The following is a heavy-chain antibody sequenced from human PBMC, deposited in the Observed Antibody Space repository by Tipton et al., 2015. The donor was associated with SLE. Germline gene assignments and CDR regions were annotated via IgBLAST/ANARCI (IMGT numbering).Heavy chain of an antibody. CDR3: ARSPVELELDY. CDR1: GGSLSDYF. V-gene: IGHV4-59*01. Sequence: TLSLTCAVYGGSLSDYFWSWIRQRPGKGLEWIGYIHYIGSTNYNPSLKSRVTISLDKSKNQFSLKLSSVTAADTAVYYCARSPVELELDYWGQGTLVTVSS. D-gene: IGHD1-7*01. CDR2: IHYIGST. J-gene: IGHJ4*02.